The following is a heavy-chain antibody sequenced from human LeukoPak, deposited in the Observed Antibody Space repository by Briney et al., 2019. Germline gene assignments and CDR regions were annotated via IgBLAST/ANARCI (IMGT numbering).Heavy chain of an antibody. CDR1: GYSFTSYW. J-gene: IGHJ4*02. CDR2: IYPGDSDT. CDR3: ARSYYFDSSGYYQLDY. Sequence: GASLKISNKGSGYSFTSYWIGWVRQMPGKGLEWMGIIYPGDSDTRYSPSFQGQVTISADKSISTAYLQWSSLKASDTAMYYCARSYYFDSSGYYQLDYWGQGTLVTVSS. V-gene: IGHV5-51*01. D-gene: IGHD3-22*01.